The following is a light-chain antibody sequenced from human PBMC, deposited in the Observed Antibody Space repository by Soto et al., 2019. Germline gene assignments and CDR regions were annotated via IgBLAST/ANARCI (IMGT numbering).Light chain of an antibody. Sequence: EAVMTQSPATLSVSPGERATLSCGASQSVRSYLAWYQQKPGQAPRLLIHGASTRAPGIPARFSGSGSGTDFTLTISSLEPEDSAVYYCQQRHMWPITFGQGTRLEIK. J-gene: IGKJ5*01. V-gene: IGKV3-15*01. CDR3: QQRHMWPIT. CDR2: GAS. CDR1: QSVRSY.